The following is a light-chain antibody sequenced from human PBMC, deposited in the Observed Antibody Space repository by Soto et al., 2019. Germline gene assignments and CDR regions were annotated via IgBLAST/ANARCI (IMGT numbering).Light chain of an antibody. J-gene: IGLJ2*01. Sequence: QSALTQPASVSGSPGQSITISCTGTSSDVGGYKYVSWYQQHPGKAPKLMIYEVTNRPSGVSYRFSGSRSGNTASLTMSGLQAEDEADYYCSSYSSSSFSVLFGGGTKLTVL. CDR2: EVT. CDR1: SSDVGGYKY. CDR3: SSYSSSSFSVL. V-gene: IGLV2-14*01.